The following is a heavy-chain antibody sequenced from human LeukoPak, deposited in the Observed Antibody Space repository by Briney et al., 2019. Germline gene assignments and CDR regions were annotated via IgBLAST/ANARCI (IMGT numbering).Heavy chain of an antibody. Sequence: GGSLRLSCAASGFTFSSYSMNWVRQAPGKGLEWVSSISSSSSYIYYAHSVKGRFTISRDNAKNSLYLQMNSLRAEDTAVYYCARLPYSSSSLDYWGQGTLVTVSS. V-gene: IGHV3-21*01. CDR1: GFTFSSYS. D-gene: IGHD6-6*01. CDR3: ARLPYSSSSLDY. J-gene: IGHJ4*02. CDR2: ISSSSSYI.